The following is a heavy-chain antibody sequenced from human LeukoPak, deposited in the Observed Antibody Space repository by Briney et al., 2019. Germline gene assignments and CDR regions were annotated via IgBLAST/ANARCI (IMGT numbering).Heavy chain of an antibody. CDR1: GFTFSSYA. D-gene: IGHD3-10*02. CDR2: ISGSGDST. Sequence: GGSLRLSCAASGFTFSSYAMSWVRQAPGKGLEWVSAISGSGDSTYYADSVKGRFTITRDNSKNTLYLQMNSLRAEDTAVYYCAELGITMIGGVWGKGTTVTISS. J-gene: IGHJ6*04. CDR3: AELGITMIGGV. V-gene: IGHV3-23*01.